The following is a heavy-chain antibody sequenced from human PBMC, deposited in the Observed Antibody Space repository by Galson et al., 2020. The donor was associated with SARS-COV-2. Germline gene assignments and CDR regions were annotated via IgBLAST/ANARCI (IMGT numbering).Heavy chain of an antibody. CDR1: GGSISSGNYY. V-gene: IGHV4-39*01. J-gene: IGHJ4*02. CDR2: IYYTESN. Sequence: SETLSLTCTVSGGSISSGNYYWGWVRQPPGEGLEWIGSIYYTESNYYNPSLMSRVTMSVDTSRNQFSLKLSSVTAADTAVYYCARQILTGYYSFYYFDFWGQGTLVTVSS. D-gene: IGHD3-9*01. CDR3: ARQILTGYYSFYYFDF.